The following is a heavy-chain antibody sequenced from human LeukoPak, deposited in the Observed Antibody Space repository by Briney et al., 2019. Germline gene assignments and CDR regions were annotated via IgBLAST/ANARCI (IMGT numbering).Heavy chain of an antibody. D-gene: IGHD1-26*01. J-gene: IGHJ4*02. CDR3: ARGGMGAHLPFDY. CDR1: GFTFTTYT. V-gene: IGHV3-21*01. CDR2: ISSSSSYI. Sequence: GGSLRLSCAASGFTFTTYTMNWVRQAPGKGLEWVSSISSSSSYIYYADSVKGRFTISRDNAKDSLYLQMNSLRAEDTAVYYCARGGMGAHLPFDYWGQGTLVTVSS.